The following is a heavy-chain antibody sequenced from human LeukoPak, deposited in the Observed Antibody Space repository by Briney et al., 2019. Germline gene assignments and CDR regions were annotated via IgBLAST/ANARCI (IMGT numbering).Heavy chain of an antibody. V-gene: IGHV3-53*01. CDR1: GFTVSSNY. Sequence: GALRLSCAASGFTVSSNYMSWVRQAPGKGLEWVSVIYSGGSTYYADSVKGRFTISRGNSKNTLYLQMNSLRAEDTAVYYCARDPKTYYYDSSGYYYWAYWGQGTLVTVSS. CDR3: ARDPKTYYYDSSGYYYWAY. CDR2: IYSGGST. D-gene: IGHD3-22*01. J-gene: IGHJ4*02.